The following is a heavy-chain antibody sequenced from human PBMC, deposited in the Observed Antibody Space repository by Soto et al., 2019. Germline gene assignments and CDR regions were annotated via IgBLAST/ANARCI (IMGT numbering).Heavy chain of an antibody. CDR2: IIPIFGTA. Sequence: ASVKVSCKASGGTFSSYAISWVRQAPGQGLEWMGGIIPIFGTANYAQKFQGRVTITADESTGTAYMELSSLRSEDTAVYYCATEALDYSSGWNFDYRGQGTLVTVSS. D-gene: IGHD6-19*01. CDR1: GGTFSSYA. J-gene: IGHJ4*02. CDR3: ATEALDYSSGWNFDY. V-gene: IGHV1-69*13.